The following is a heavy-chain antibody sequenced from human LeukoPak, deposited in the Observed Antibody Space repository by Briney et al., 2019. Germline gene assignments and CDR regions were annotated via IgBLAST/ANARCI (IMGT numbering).Heavy chain of an antibody. CDR3: ATSWVVAGIGTYYGMDV. J-gene: IGHJ6*04. V-gene: IGHV1-24*01. Sequence: ASVKVSCKVSGYTLTELSMHWVRQAPGKGLEWMGGFDPEDGETIYAKKFQGRVTMTEDTSTDTAYMELSSLRSEDTVVYYCATSWVVAGIGTYYGMDVWGKGTTVTVSS. CDR1: GYTLTELS. CDR2: FDPEDGET. D-gene: IGHD6-19*01.